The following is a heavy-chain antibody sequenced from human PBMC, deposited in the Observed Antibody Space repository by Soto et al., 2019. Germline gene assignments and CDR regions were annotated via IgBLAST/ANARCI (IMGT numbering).Heavy chain of an antibody. D-gene: IGHD1-1*01. Sequence: QVQLQESGPGLVKPSGTLSLTCAVSGGSISTSNWWSWVRQPPGKGLEWIGEVYHSGSTNYNPSFKSRVAMSVDKSKNQFSLKLNSVTAADTALYYCARTSTSGTGFDYWGQGSLVTVSS. CDR2: VYHSGST. J-gene: IGHJ4*02. CDR1: GGSISTSNW. CDR3: ARTSTSGTGFDY. V-gene: IGHV4-4*02.